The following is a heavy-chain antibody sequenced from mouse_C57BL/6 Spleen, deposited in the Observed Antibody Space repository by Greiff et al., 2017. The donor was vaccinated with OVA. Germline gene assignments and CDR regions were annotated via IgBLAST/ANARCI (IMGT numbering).Heavy chain of an antibody. V-gene: IGHV5-6*01. CDR3: ARDSSFDY. J-gene: IGHJ2*01. Sequence: EVHLVESGGDLVKPGGSLKLSCAASGFTFSSYGMSWVRQTPDKRLEWVATISSGGSYTYYPDSVKGRFTISRDNAKNTLYLQMSSLKSEDTAMYYCARDSSFDYWGQGTTLTVSS. CDR1: GFTFSSYG. CDR2: ISSGGSYT. D-gene: IGHD3-2*01.